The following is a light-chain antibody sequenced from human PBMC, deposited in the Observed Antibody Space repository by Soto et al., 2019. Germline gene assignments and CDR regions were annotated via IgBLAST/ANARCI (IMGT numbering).Light chain of an antibody. V-gene: IGKV3D-15*01. CDR3: QQYDNWPPT. CDR1: QSVSSSY. Sequence: EIVLTQSPATLSLSPGERATLSCRASQSVSSSYLAWYQQKPGQAPRLLIYGASTRATGIPARFSGRGSGTEFTLTINSLQSEDFVVYYCQQYDNWPPTFGQGTRLEIK. J-gene: IGKJ5*01. CDR2: GAS.